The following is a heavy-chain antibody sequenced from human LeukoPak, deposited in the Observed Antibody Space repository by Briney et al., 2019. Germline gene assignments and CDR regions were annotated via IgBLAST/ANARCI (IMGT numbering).Heavy chain of an antibody. V-gene: IGHV3-23*01. CDR3: AKAPPDSYYYYYGMDV. CDR2: ISGRGGST. J-gene: IGHJ6*02. CDR1: GFTFSGYA. Sequence: PGGSLRLSCAASGFTFSGYAMTWVRQAPGKGLEWVSAISGRGGSTYYADSVKGRFTIPTDNSKNTLYLQMNSLRAEDTAVYYCAKAPPDSYYYYYGMDVWGQGTTVTVSS. D-gene: IGHD5-18*01.